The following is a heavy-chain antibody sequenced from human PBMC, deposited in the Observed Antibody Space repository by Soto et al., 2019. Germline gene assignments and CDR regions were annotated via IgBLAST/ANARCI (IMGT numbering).Heavy chain of an antibody. V-gene: IGHV3-7*01. Sequence: GGSLRLSCAASGFTFSSYWMSWVRQAPGKGLEWVANIKQDGSEKYYVDPVKGRFTISRDNAKNSLYLQMNSLRAEDTAVYYCARVLNIVVMVAATEWFDPWGQGTLVTVSS. CDR2: IKQDGSEK. CDR3: ARVLNIVVMVAATEWFDP. J-gene: IGHJ5*02. D-gene: IGHD2-15*01. CDR1: GFTFSSYW.